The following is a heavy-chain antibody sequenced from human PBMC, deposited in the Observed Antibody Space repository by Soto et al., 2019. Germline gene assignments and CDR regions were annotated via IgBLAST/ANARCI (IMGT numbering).Heavy chain of an antibody. CDR3: ARHGSN. Sequence: ETLSLTCTVSGVSISNSSYYWGWIRRPPGKGLEWIGTIYYSGITYYNPSLKSRVTISVDTSKNQFSLKLTSVTAADTAVYYCARHGSNWGQGTLVTVSS. J-gene: IGHJ4*02. CDR1: GVSISNSSYY. V-gene: IGHV4-39*01. CDR2: IYYSGIT.